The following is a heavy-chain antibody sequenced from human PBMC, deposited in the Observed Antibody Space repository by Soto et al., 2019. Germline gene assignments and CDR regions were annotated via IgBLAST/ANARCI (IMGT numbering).Heavy chain of an antibody. CDR3: ARHGSN. Sequence: ETLSLTCTVSGVSISNSSYYWGWIRRPPGKGLEWIGTIYYSGITYYNPSLKSRVTISVDTSKNQFSLKLTSVTAADTAVYYCARHGSNWGQGTLVTVSS. J-gene: IGHJ4*02. CDR1: GVSISNSSYY. V-gene: IGHV4-39*01. CDR2: IYYSGIT.